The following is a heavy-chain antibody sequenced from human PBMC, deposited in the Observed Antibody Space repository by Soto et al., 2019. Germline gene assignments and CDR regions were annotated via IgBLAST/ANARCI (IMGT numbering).Heavy chain of an antibody. V-gene: IGHV4-39*01. CDR1: GGSPSSSSYY. J-gene: IGHJ4*02. CDR2: IYYSGST. CDR3: ARLLYYDDSSGYYYGYYFDY. Sequence: SETLSLTCTVSGGSPSSSSYYWGWIRQPPGKGLEWIGSIYYSGSTYYNPSLKSRVTISVDTSKNQFSLKLSSVTAADTAVYYCARLLYYDDSSGYYYGYYFDYWGQGPLVTVSS. D-gene: IGHD3-22*01.